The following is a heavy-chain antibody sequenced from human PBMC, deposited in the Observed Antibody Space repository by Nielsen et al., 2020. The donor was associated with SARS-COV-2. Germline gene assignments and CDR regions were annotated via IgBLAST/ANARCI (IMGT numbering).Heavy chain of an antibody. CDR3: ARGLRLRLGELSVNYYYYMDV. J-gene: IGHJ6*03. Sequence: ASVKVSCKASGYTFTSYYMHWVRQAPGQGLEWMGIINPSGGSTSYAQKFQGRVTMTRDTSTSTVYMELSSLRSEDTAVYYCARGLRLRLGELSVNYYYYMDVWGKGTTVTVSS. CDR1: GYTFTSYY. V-gene: IGHV1-46*01. CDR2: INPSGGST. D-gene: IGHD3-16*02.